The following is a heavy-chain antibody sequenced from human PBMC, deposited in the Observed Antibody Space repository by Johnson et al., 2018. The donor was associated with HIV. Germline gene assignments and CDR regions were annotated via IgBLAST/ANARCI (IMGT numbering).Heavy chain of an antibody. CDR3: AKAAKIVVVIAAIDI. V-gene: IGHV3-33*03. J-gene: IGHJ3*02. CDR2: IWYEGGNK. Sequence: QVQLVESGGGVAQPGRSLSLSCAASGFTLSSYGMHWVRQAPGKGLQGVEVIWYEGGNKSYANSVKGGLTTSRDNAKRSLFLKMNSLRPEDTALYYCAKAAKIVVVIAAIDIWGQGTKVTVSS. D-gene: IGHD3-22*01. CDR1: GFTLSSYG.